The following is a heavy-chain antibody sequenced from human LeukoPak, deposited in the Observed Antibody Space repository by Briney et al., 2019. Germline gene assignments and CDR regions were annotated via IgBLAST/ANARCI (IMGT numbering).Heavy chain of an antibody. Sequence: ASVTVSCKVSGYTLTELSMHWVRQAPGKGREWMGGFDPEDGETIYAQKFQGRVTMTEDTSTDTAYMELSSLRSEDTAVYYCATGGVVRMVRGVIITNYYYYYMDVWGKGTTVTVSS. CDR2: FDPEDGET. V-gene: IGHV1-24*01. CDR1: GYTLTELS. CDR3: ATGGVVRMVRGVIITNYYYYYMDV. J-gene: IGHJ6*03. D-gene: IGHD3-10*01.